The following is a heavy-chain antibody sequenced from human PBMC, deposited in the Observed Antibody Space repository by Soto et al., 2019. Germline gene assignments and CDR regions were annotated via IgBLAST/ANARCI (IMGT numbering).Heavy chain of an antibody. CDR1: GFTFSDAW. CDR3: TTLDPIIGYSSS. CDR2: IKSKSDGGTT. J-gene: IGHJ4*02. Sequence: EVQLVESGGDLVKPGGSLRLSCGASGFTFSDAWMNWVRQAPGKGLEWVGRIKSKSDGGTTDHSSPVKGRFIITRDDSNNTLYLQMNRLKIEDTAMYYRTTLDPIIGYSSSWGQGTLVTVSS. V-gene: IGHV3-15*07. D-gene: IGHD6-13*01.